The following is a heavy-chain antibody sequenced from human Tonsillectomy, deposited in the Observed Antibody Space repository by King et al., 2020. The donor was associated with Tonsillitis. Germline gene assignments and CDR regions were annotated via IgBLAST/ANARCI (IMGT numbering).Heavy chain of an antibody. D-gene: IGHD3-22*01. Sequence: VQLVESGGGLVQPGESLRLSCAASGFTFSNYDMNWVRQAPGKGLEWISYITSSSDTIYYADSVKGRFTVSRDKAKHSLYLQMNNLRAEDTAVYYWARDGVIMTAIKIVVDLDYWGQGPLVTVSS. CDR1: GFTFSNYD. CDR3: ARDGVIMTAIKIVVDLDY. CDR2: ITSSSDTI. J-gene: IGHJ4*02. V-gene: IGHV3-48*01.